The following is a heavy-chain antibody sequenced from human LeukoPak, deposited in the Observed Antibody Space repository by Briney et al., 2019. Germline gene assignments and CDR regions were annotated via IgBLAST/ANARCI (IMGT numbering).Heavy chain of an antibody. J-gene: IGHJ4*02. CDR2: INPNSGGT. V-gene: IGHV1-2*02. CDR1: GYTFTGYS. CDR3: APTYSNGWYYFDY. D-gene: IGHD6-19*01. Sequence: ASVKVSCKASGYTFTGYSMHWVRQARGQGLEWMGWINPNSGGTNYARKFQGRVTMTRDTSISTAYMELSRLRSDDTAVYYCAPTYSNGWYYFDYWGQGTLVTVSS.